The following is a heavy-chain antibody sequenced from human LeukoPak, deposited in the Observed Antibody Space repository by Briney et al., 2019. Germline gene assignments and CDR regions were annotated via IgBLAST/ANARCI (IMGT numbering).Heavy chain of an antibody. D-gene: IGHD2-2*01. CDR1: GGSFSGYY. V-gene: IGHV4-34*01. J-gene: IGHJ6*02. Sequence: SETLSLTCAVYGGSFSGYYWSWIRQPPGKGLEWIGEINHSGSTNYNPSLKSRVTISVDTSKNQFSLKLSSVTAADTAVYYCARLSSTSCYVPPCYYYGMDVWGQGTTVTVSS. CDR3: ARLSSTSCYVPPCYYYGMDV. CDR2: INHSGST.